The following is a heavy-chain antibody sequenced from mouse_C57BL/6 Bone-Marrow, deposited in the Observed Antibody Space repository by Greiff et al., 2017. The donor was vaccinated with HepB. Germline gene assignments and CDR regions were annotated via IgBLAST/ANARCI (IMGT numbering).Heavy chain of an antibody. V-gene: IGHV3-6*01. CDR1: GYSITSGYY. CDR2: ISYDGSN. CDR3: ARDYSNYDAMDY. J-gene: IGHJ4*01. D-gene: IGHD2-5*01. Sequence: VQLKESGPGLVKPSQSLSLTCSVTGYSITSGYYWNWIRQFPGNELEWMGYISYDGSNNYNPSLKNRISITRDTSKNQFFLKLNSVTTEDTATYYCARDYSNYDAMDYWGQGTSVTVSS.